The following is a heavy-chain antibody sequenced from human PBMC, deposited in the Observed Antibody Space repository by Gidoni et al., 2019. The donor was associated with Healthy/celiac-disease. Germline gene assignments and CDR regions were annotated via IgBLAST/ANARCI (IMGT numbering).Heavy chain of an antibody. J-gene: IGHJ4*02. CDR1: GGSISSYY. CDR3: ARGSYDSSGYYYGHIDY. V-gene: IGHV4-59*01. Sequence: QVQLQESGPGLVKPSETLSLTCTVSGGSISSYYWSWIRQPPGKGLEWIGYIYYSGSTNYNPSLKSRVTISVDTSKNQFSLKLSSVTAADTAVYYCARGSYDSSGYYYGHIDYWGQGTLVTVSS. CDR2: IYYSGST. D-gene: IGHD3-22*01.